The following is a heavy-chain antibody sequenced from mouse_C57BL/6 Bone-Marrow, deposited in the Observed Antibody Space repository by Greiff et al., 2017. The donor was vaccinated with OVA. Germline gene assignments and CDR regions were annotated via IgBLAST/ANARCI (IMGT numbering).Heavy chain of an antibody. CDR3: AIIGIYYGNYDAMDY. D-gene: IGHD2-1*01. CDR1: GYTFTDYY. Sequence: EVQLQQSGPELVKPGASVKISCKASGYTFTDYYMNWVKQSHGKSLEWIGDINPNNGGTSYNQKFKGKATLTVDKSSSTAYMELRSLTSEDSAVYYCAIIGIYYGNYDAMDYWGQGTSVTVSS. CDR2: INPNNGGT. J-gene: IGHJ4*01. V-gene: IGHV1-26*01.